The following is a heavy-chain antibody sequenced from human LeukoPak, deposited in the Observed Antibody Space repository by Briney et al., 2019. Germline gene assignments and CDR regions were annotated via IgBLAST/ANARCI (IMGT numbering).Heavy chain of an antibody. J-gene: IGHJ4*02. CDR2: ISAYNGNT. CDR1: GYTFTSYG. CDR3: ARAYSGSYSDIDY. Sequence: ASVKVSCKASGYTFTSYGISWVRQAPGQGLEWMGWISAYNGNTNYAQKFQGRVTMTRNTSISTAYMELSSLRSEDTAVYYCARAYSGSYSDIDYWGQGTLVTVSS. D-gene: IGHD1-26*01. V-gene: IGHV1-18*01.